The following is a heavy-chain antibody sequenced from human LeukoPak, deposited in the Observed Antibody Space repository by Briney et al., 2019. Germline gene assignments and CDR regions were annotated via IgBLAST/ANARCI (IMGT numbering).Heavy chain of an antibody. V-gene: IGHV4-38-2*01. CDR1: GYSIRSGYH. Sequence: SETLSLTCAVSGYSIRSGYHWGWIRQPPGKGLEWMGIIYHSGNTFYNPSLKSRVTISVDTSKNQFFLNLTSVAAADTAVYYCARVDYGDDSPFDSWGQGTRVTVSS. J-gene: IGHJ4*02. CDR2: IYHSGNT. CDR3: ARVDYGDDSPFDS. D-gene: IGHD4-17*01.